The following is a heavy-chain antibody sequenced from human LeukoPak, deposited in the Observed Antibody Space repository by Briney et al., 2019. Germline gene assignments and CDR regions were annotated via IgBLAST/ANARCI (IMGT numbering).Heavy chain of an antibody. D-gene: IGHD3-16*02. J-gene: IGHJ4*02. V-gene: IGHV4-30-2*01. Sequence: KSSETLSLTCAVTGGSVSGSGYAWNWFRQPSGKGLEWIAYIFHSGSTSSNPSLKSRVTISLDRSKNHFSLNLTSVTAADTAVYYCASGRTYRHPFDSWGQGALVTVSS. CDR3: ASGRTYRHPFDS. CDR1: GGSVSGSGYA. CDR2: IFHSGST.